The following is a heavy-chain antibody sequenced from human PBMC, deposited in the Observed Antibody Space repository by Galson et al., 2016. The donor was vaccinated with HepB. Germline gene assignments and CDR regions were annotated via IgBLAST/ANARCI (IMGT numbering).Heavy chain of an antibody. Sequence: SVKVSCKASGYTFTTYGIQWVRQAPGQGLEWIGWYNAGNGDPRYSQNFQGRVTFTRDTSASTAYMELSSLRSEDTAVYFCARSGNEWSVDYWGQGTLVSVSS. J-gene: IGHJ4*02. CDR3: ARSGNEWSVDY. CDR2: YNAGNGDP. V-gene: IGHV1-3*01. CDR1: GYTFTTYG. D-gene: IGHD3-3*01.